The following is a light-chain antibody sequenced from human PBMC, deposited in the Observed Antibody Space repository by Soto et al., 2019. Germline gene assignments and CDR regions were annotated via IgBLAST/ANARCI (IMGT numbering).Light chain of an antibody. CDR1: SSNIGAGYD. V-gene: IGLV1-40*01. CDR3: QSYDTSVNGL. J-gene: IGLJ3*02. Sequence: QSVLTQPTSVSGAPGQRVTISCIGSSSNIGAGYDVHWYQQLPGRAPKLLISRNSNRPSGVPDRFSASKSGASASLTITGLQPEDEADYYCQSYDTSVNGLFGGGTQLTVL. CDR2: RNS.